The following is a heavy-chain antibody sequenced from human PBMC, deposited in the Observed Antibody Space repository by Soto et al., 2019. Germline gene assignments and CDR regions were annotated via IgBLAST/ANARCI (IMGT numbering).Heavy chain of an antibody. CDR1: GFTFGDYA. D-gene: IGHD6-19*01. J-gene: IGHJ4*02. V-gene: IGHV3-49*03. Sequence: PGGSLRLSCTASGFTFGDYAMSWFRQAPGKGLEWVGFIRSKAYGGTTEYAASVKGRFTISRDDSKSIAYLQMNSLKTEDTTVYYCTSRSGWKYYFDYWGQGTLVTVSS. CDR2: IRSKAYGGTT. CDR3: TSRSGWKYYFDY.